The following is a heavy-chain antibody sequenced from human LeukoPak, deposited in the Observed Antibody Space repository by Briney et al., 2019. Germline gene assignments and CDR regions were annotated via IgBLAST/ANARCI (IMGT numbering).Heavy chain of an antibody. J-gene: IGHJ4*02. CDR1: GYTFTSYA. CDR2: INTNTGNP. D-gene: IGHD5-24*01. CDR3: ASLGGDGYNTGFGPNDY. Sequence: GASVKVSCKASGYTFTSYAMNWVRQAPGQGLEWMGWINTNTGNPTYAQGFTGRFVFSLDTSVSTAYLQISSLKAEDTAVYYCASLGGDGYNTGFGPNDYWGQGTLVTVSS. V-gene: IGHV7-4-1*02.